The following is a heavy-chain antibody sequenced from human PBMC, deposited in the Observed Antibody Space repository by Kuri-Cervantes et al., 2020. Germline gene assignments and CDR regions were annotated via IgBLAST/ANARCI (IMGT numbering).Heavy chain of an antibody. J-gene: IGHJ4*02. Sequence: ESLKISCAVYGGSFSGYYWSWIRQPPGKGLEWIGEINHSGSTNYNPSLKSRVTISVDRSKNQFSLKLSSVTAADTAVYYCARHYVDSYYFDYWGQGTLVTVSS. D-gene: IGHD3-16*01. CDR3: ARHYVDSYYFDY. CDR2: INHSGST. CDR1: GGSFSGYY. V-gene: IGHV4-34*01.